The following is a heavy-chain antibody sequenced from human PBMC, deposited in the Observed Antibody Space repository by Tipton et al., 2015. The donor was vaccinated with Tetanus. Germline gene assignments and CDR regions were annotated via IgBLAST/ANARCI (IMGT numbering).Heavy chain of an antibody. V-gene: IGHV3-20*04. CDR3: ARVGYCSSGICYSPDYYYGMDV. CDR2: VNWNGGST. J-gene: IGHJ6*02. CDR1: GFSFDDYG. Sequence: SLRLSCAASGFSFDDYGMSWVRQVPGKGLEWVSGVNWNGGSTDYADSVKGRFTISRDNAKNSLYLQMNSLRAEDTAVYYCARVGYCSSGICYSPDYYYGMDVWGQGATVTVSS. D-gene: IGHD2-15*01.